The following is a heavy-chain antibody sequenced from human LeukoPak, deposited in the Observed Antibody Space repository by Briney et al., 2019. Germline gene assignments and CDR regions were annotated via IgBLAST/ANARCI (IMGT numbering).Heavy chain of an antibody. J-gene: IGHJ4*02. D-gene: IGHD2-2*01. CDR3: ARASPVYCSSTSCYLGY. V-gene: IGHV1-8*02. Sequence: ASVKVSCKASGGTFSSYAISWVRQAPGQGLEWMGWINPNSGNTGYAQKFQGRVTMTRNTSISTAYMELSSLRSEDTAVYYCARASPVYCSSTSCYLGYWGQGTLVTVSS. CDR2: INPNSGNT. CDR1: GGTFSSYA.